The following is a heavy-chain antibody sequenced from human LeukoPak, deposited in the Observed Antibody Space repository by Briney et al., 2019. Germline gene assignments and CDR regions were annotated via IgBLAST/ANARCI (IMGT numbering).Heavy chain of an antibody. Sequence: GGSLRLSCAASGFTFNNYAMSWVRQAPGKGLEWVSTISGSDDNTYYADSVKGRFTISRDISKNTLYPQMNSLRADDTAVYYCANDFDHWGQGTLVTVSS. V-gene: IGHV3-23*01. J-gene: IGHJ4*02. CDR2: ISGSDDNT. CDR1: GFTFNNYA. CDR3: ANDFDH.